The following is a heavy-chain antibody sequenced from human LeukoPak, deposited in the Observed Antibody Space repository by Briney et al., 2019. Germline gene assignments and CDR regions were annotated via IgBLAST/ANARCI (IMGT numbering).Heavy chain of an antibody. CDR1: GFTFSSYA. CDR2: ISGSGGST. J-gene: IGHJ3*02. D-gene: IGHD1-26*01. Sequence: PGGSLRLSCAASGFTFSSYAMSWVRQAPGKGLEWVSAISGSGGSTYYADSVKGRFTISRDNSKNTLYLQMNSLRAEDTAVYYCATTLSGSSDAFDIWGQGTMVTVSS. CDR3: ATTLSGSSDAFDI. V-gene: IGHV3-23*01.